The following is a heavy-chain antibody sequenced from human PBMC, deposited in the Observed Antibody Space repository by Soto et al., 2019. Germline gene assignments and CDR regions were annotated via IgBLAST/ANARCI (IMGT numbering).Heavy chain of an antibody. V-gene: IGHV3-33*01. Sequence: QVQLVESGGGVVQPGRSLRLSCAASGFTFSSYGMHWVRQAPGKGLEWVAVIWYDGSNKYYADSVKGRFTISRDNSKNTLYLQMNSLRAEDTAVYYCARDLSSSSVEYYYYYGMDVWGQGTTVTVSS. CDR3: ARDLSSSSVEYYYYYGMDV. CDR1: GFTFSSYG. CDR2: IWYDGSNK. J-gene: IGHJ6*02. D-gene: IGHD6-13*01.